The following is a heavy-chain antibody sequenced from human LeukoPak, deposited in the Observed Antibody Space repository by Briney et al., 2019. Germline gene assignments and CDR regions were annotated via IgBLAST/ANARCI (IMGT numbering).Heavy chain of an antibody. CDR1: GGSISSYY. Sequence: PSETLSLTCTVSGGSISSYYWSWIRQPLGKGLEWIGYIYYSGSTNYNPSLKSRVTISVDTSKNQFSLKLSSVTAADTAVYYCAREGRVTGKGNWFDPWGQGTLVTVSS. CDR3: AREGRVTGKGNWFDP. J-gene: IGHJ5*02. D-gene: IGHD1-20*01. V-gene: IGHV4-59*01. CDR2: IYYSGST.